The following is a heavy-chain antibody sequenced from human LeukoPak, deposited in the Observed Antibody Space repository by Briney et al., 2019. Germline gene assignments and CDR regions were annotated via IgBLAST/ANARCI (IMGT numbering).Heavy chain of an antibody. CDR2: ISGSGGST. D-gene: IGHD3-22*01. Sequence: GGSLRLSCAASGFTFSSYAMSWVRQAPGKGLEWVSAISGSGGSTYYADSVKDRFTISRDNSKNTLYLQMNSLRAEDTAVYYCAKDRYYDSSGYHTNWFDPWGQGTLVTVSS. V-gene: IGHV3-23*01. CDR1: GFTFSSYA. CDR3: AKDRYYDSSGYHTNWFDP. J-gene: IGHJ5*02.